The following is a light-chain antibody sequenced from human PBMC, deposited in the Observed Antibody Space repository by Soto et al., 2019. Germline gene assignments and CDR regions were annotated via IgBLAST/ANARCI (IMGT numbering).Light chain of an antibody. V-gene: IGKV3-15*01. J-gene: IGKJ1*01. CDR3: QQYNERPPWT. Sequence: EIVMTQSPATLSVSPGESVTLSCRASLTMNNNIAWYQHKPGQAPRLLIFGASSRATGVPGRFSGSGFGTEFTLSISSLQSGDFAVYYCQQYNERPPWTFGQGTTVEMK. CDR1: LTMNNN. CDR2: GAS.